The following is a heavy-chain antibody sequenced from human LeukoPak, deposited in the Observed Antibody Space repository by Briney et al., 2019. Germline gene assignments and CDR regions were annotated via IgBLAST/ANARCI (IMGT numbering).Heavy chain of an antibody. CDR3: ARGAGWYQF. Sequence: PSETLSLTCTVCGGSINCYLWSGLRQPQGEGGVWRVYIYYSGGTNYNPSLESRVTISVDTSKSQFSLKMTSVTAADAAVYYWARGAGWYQFWGQGTLVTVSS. CDR1: GGSINCYL. V-gene: IGHV4-59*01. D-gene: IGHD6-19*01. J-gene: IGHJ4*02. CDR2: IYYSGGT.